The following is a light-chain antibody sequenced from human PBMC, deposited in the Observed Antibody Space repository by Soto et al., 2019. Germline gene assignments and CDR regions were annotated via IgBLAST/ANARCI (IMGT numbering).Light chain of an antibody. CDR1: QSVSSN. V-gene: IGKV3-15*01. CDR2: GAS. Sequence: EIVMTQSPATLSVSPGERATLSCRASQSVSSNLAWYQQKPGQAPRLLIYGASTRATGIPARFIGSGSGTEFTLTISSLQSEDFAVYYCQQYNNGWTFGQGTKVEIK. J-gene: IGKJ1*01. CDR3: QQYNNGWT.